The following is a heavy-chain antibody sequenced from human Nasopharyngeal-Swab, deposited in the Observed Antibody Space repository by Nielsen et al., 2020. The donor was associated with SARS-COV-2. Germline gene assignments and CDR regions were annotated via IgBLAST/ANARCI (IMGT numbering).Heavy chain of an antibody. CDR1: GFTFSSYS. CDR3: ARARRGVDYYMDV. D-gene: IGHD3-10*01. CDR2: ISSSSSYI. V-gene: IGHV3-21*01. Sequence: GSLRPSCAASGFTFSSYSMNWVRQAPGKGLEWVSSISSSSSYIYYADSVKGRFTISRDNAKNSLYLQMNSLRAEDTAVYYCARARRGVDYYMDVWGKGTTVTVSS. J-gene: IGHJ6*03.